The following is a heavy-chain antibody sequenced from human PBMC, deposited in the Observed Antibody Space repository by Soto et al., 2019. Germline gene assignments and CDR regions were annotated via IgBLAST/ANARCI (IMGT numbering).Heavy chain of an antibody. J-gene: IGHJ4*02. V-gene: IGHV3-23*01. CDR3: ANMWDSSSYDYFDY. D-gene: IGHD6-13*01. CDR1: GFTFSNYA. CDR2: IGGSGDST. Sequence: EVQLLESGGGLVQPGGSLRLSCAASGFTFSNYAMSWVRQAPGKGLAWVSVIGGSGDSTYYADSVKGRFTISRDNSKNTVHLQMNSLRAEDTAVYYCANMWDSSSYDYFDYWGQGTLVTVSS.